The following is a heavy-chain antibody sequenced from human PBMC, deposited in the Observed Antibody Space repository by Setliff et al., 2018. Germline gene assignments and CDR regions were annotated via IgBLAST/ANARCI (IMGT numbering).Heavy chain of an antibody. J-gene: IGHJ6*03. CDR2: TIPMFGTT. CDR1: GATFSSHG. CDR3: VREGVDSRSSTDYRYYMDV. Sequence: SVKVSCKASGATFSSHGISWVRQAPGQGLEWMGGTIPMFGTTEYAQKFQGRLTIITDESTNTAFMQLSSLRSDDTAVYYGVREGVDSRSSTDYRYYMDVWGKGTTVTVSS. V-gene: IGHV1-69*05. D-gene: IGHD3-22*01.